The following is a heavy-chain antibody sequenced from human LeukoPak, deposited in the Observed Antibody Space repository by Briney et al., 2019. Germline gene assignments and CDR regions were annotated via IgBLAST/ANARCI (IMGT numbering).Heavy chain of an antibody. J-gene: IGHJ4*02. CDR3: ARNDYGDYVGVDY. Sequence: PGGSLRLSCAASGFTFSSYSMNWVRQAPGKGLEWVSSISSSSSYIYYADSVKGRFTISRDNAKSSLYLQMNSLRAEDTAVYYCARNDYGDYVGVDYWGQGTLVTVSS. CDR1: GFTFSSYS. D-gene: IGHD4-17*01. V-gene: IGHV3-21*01. CDR2: ISSSSSYI.